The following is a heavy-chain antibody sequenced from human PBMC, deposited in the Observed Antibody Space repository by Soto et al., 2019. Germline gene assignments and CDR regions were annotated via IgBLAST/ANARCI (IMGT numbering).Heavy chain of an antibody. CDR1: GFTFSSYS. CDR2: LYTGSKT. Sequence: GGSLRLSCAASGFTFSSYSMYWVRQAPGKGLEWVSILYTGSKTHYADSVKGRFTISRDNSKNTLYLQMNSLRAEDTAVYYCATGSWGQSSSLLRVYWGQGTQVTVSS. CDR3: ATGSWGQSSSLLRVY. V-gene: IGHV3-66*01. D-gene: IGHD6-13*01. J-gene: IGHJ4*02.